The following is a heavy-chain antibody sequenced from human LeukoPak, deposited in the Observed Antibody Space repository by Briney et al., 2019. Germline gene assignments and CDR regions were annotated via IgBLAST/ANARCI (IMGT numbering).Heavy chain of an antibody. CDR2: INHSGST. D-gene: IGHD4-11*01. CDR1: GGSFSGYY. CDR3: ARGSKNDYSNLIQLDY. V-gene: IGHV4-34*01. Sequence: SETLSLTCAVYGGSFSGYYWSWIRQPPGKGLEWIGEINHSGSTNYNPSLKSRVTISVDTSKNQFSLKLSSVTAADTAVYYCARGSKNDYSNLIQLDYWGQGTLVTVSS. J-gene: IGHJ4*02.